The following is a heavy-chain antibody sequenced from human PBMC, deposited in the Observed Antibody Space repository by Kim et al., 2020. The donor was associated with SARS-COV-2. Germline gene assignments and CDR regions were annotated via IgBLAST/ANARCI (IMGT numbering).Heavy chain of an antibody. CDR1: GFTFSSYA. J-gene: IGHJ4*02. V-gene: IGHV3-23*01. Sequence: GGSLRLSCATSGFTFSSYAMSWVRQAPGKGLEWVSAISDSGGTTYYADSVKGRFTISRDNSKNTLYLQMNSLRAEDTAVYYCAKGFYGSGSPDSWGQGPLVTVSS. CDR3: AKGFYGSGSPDS. CDR2: ISDSGGTT. D-gene: IGHD3-10*01.